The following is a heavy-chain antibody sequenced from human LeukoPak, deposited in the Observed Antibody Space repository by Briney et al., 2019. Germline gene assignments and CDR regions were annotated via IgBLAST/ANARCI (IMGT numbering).Heavy chain of an antibody. J-gene: IGHJ4*02. V-gene: IGHV4-38-2*01. CDR1: GYSISSGYY. CDR3: ARSRDIVVVPAAAFDY. Sequence: PSETLSLTCAVSGYSISSGYYWGWIRQPPGKGLEWIGSIYHSGSTYYNPSLKSRVTISVDTSKNQFSLKLSSVTAADMAVYYCARSRDIVVVPAAAFDYWGQGTLVTVSS. D-gene: IGHD2-2*01. CDR2: IYHSGST.